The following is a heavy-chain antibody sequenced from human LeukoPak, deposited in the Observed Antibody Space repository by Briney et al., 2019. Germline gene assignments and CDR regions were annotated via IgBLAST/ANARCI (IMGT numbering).Heavy chain of an antibody. J-gene: IGHJ4*02. D-gene: IGHD3-9*01. CDR3: ARGSRSFDWLRSYFDF. Sequence: ASVKVSCKASGYTFTDYYIHWVHQAPGKGLEWLGRVDPEDTETIYARKFQGRVTITADTSTDTAYLDLTSVRSEDTAVYYCARGSRSFDWLRSYFDFWGQGTLVTVSS. V-gene: IGHV1-69-2*01. CDR2: VDPEDTET. CDR1: GYTFTDYY.